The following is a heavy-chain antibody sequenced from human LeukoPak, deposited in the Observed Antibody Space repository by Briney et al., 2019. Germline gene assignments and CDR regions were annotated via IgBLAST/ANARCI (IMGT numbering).Heavy chain of an antibody. V-gene: IGHV3-30*02. D-gene: IGHD2-2*01. J-gene: IGHJ4*02. Sequence: TGGSLRLSCAASGFTFSTYGMHWVRRAPGKGLEWVAFIRNDGSTKYYADSVKGRFTISRDNSKNTLYLQMNSLRVEDTAVYYCARTYSSSWGIIDYWGQGTLVTVSS. CDR1: GFTFSTYG. CDR2: IRNDGSTK. CDR3: ARTYSSSWGIIDY.